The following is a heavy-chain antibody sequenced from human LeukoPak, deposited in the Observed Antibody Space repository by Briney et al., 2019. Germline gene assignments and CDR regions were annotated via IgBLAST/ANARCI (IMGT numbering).Heavy chain of an antibody. Sequence: GGSLRLSCAASGFTVSSNYMSWVRQAPGKGMEWVASISSDTTKKIYTESVKGRFTISRDNVRNTVFLDMNTLRPEDTGLYSCVRDLTYGARFDYWGQGTLVTVSS. V-gene: IGHV3-30*03. D-gene: IGHD4-17*01. J-gene: IGHJ4*02. CDR1: GFTVSSNY. CDR2: ISSDTTKK. CDR3: VRDLTYGARFDY.